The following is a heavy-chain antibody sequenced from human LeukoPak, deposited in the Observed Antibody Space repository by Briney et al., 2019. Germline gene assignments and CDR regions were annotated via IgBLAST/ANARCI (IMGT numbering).Heavy chain of an antibody. J-gene: IGHJ4*02. Sequence: GGSLRLSCAASGFTFSSYNMNWVRQAPGKGLEWVSYISSSSSTIYYADSVKGRFTISRDNAKNSLYLQMNSLRAEDTAVYYCARDSRDYYGSGSYSGYWGQGTLVTVSS. CDR2: ISSSSSTI. CDR1: GFTFSSYN. CDR3: ARDSRDYYGSGSYSGY. V-gene: IGHV3-48*01. D-gene: IGHD3-10*01.